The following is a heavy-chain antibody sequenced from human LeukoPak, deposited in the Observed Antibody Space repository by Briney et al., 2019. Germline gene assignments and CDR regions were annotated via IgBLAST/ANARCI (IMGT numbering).Heavy chain of an antibody. CDR1: GFTFSSYR. V-gene: IGHV3-30*18. D-gene: IGHD6-13*01. Sequence: GGSLRLSCAASGFTFSSYRMNWVRQAPGKGLEWVAVISYDGSNKYYADSVKGRFTISRDNPKNTLYLQMNSLRAEDTAVYYCAKVGIAVADKWDESSHKTLNWLESWGQGTLVTVSS. J-gene: IGHJ5*01. CDR2: ISYDGSNK. CDR3: AKVGIAVADKWDESSHKTLNWLES.